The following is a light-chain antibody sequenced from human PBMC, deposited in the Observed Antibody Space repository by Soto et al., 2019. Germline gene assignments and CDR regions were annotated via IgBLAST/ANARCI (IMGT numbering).Light chain of an antibody. CDR1: SNDIGIDKL. CDR3: CSYANSNNWL. Sequence: QSALTQPASVSGSPGQSITISCTGTSNDIGIDKLVSWYQQHPGRAPKVMIYEGFKRPSGVSNRFSGSKSGNSASLTISGLRAEDEADYYCCSYANSNNWLFGGGTKVTVL. J-gene: IGLJ2*01. CDR2: EGF. V-gene: IGLV2-23*01.